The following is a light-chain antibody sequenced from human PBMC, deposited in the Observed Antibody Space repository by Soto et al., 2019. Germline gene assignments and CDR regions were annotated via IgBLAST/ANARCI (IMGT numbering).Light chain of an antibody. CDR1: QSVSSSY. CDR3: QQYTTSPPAYT. V-gene: IGKV3-20*01. J-gene: IGKJ2*01. Sequence: EIVLTQSPGTLSLSPGERATLSCMASQSVSSSYLAWYQQKPGQAPRLLIYGASSRATGVPDRFSGSGSGTDFTLTISRLEPEDFAVYYCQQYTTSPPAYTFGQGTKLEIK. CDR2: GAS.